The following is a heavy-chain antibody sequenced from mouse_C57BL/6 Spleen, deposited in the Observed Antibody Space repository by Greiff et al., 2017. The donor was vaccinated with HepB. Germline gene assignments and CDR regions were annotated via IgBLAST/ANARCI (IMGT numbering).Heavy chain of an antibody. CDR1: GYAFSSSW. CDR3: ARPTAQATSWFAY. D-gene: IGHD3-2*02. V-gene: IGHV1-82*01. J-gene: IGHJ3*01. Sequence: QVQLKQSGPELVKPGASVKISCKASGYAFSSSWMNWVKQRPGKGLEWIGRIYPGDGDTNYNGKFKGKATLTADKSSSTAYMQLSSLTSEDSAVYFCARPTAQATSWFAYWGQGTLVTVSA. CDR2: IYPGDGDT.